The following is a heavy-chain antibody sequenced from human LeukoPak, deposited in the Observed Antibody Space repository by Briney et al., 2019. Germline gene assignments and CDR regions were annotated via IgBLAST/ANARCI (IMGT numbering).Heavy chain of an antibody. D-gene: IGHD4-11*01. V-gene: IGHV3-9*03. CDR1: GFTFDDYA. Sequence: SLRLSCAASGFTFDDYAMHWVRQAPGKGLEWVSGISWNSGSIGYADSVKGRFTISRDNAKNSLYLQMNSLRAEDMALYYCAKDSGNYGTFDYWGQGTLVTVSS. CDR2: ISWNSGSI. CDR3: AKDSGNYGTFDY. J-gene: IGHJ4*02.